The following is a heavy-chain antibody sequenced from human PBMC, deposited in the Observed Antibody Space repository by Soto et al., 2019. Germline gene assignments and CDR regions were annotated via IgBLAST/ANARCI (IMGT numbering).Heavy chain of an antibody. V-gene: IGHV3-30*18. Sequence: GGSLRLSCAASGFTFNIYGMHWVRQAPDKGPEWVALISYDGSNQYYADSVKGRFTISRDNSKNTLFLQMNSLRADDTAVYYCAKDQASGQGSFDSWGQGTLVTVSS. CDR1: GFTFNIYG. J-gene: IGHJ4*02. CDR2: ISYDGSNQ. CDR3: AKDQASGQGSFDS.